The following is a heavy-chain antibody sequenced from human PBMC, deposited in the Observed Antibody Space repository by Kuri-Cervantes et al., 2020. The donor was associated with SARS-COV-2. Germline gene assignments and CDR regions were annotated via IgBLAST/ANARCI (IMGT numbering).Heavy chain of an antibody. V-gene: IGHV3-21*01. J-gene: IGHJ4*02. Sequence: GESLKISCAASGFTFSGHWIHWVRQAPGKGLEWVSSFSGNGGNTYYADSVKGRFTISRDNAKNSLYLQMNSLRAEDTAVYYCARCRSGYYFDYWGQGTLVTVSS. CDR1: GFTFSGHW. CDR2: FSGNGGNT. CDR3: ARCRSGYYFDY.